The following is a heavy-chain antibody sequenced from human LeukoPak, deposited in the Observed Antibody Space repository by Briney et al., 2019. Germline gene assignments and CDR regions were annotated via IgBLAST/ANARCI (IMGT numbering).Heavy chain of an antibody. CDR3: ARARRTDSVALYYYYYYGMDV. D-gene: IGHD3-10*01. Sequence: ASVKVSCKASGGTFSSYAIGWVRQAPGQGLEWMGIINPSGGSTSYAQKFQGRVTMTRDTSTSTVYMELSSLRSEDTAVYYCARARRTDSVALYYYYYYGMDVWGQGTTVTVSS. CDR2: INPSGGST. J-gene: IGHJ6*02. V-gene: IGHV1-46*01. CDR1: GGTFSSYA.